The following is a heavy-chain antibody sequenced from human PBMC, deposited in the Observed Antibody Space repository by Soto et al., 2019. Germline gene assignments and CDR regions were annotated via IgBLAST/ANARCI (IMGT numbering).Heavy chain of an antibody. D-gene: IGHD6-19*01. CDR3: AKGGWLDDY. CDR2: ISASDAGT. Sequence: EVQLLESGGGLVQPGGSLRLSCAASGFTFSNFDMSWVRQAPGKGLEWVSVISASDAGTYYADSVQGRFTISRDNSKNTLYLQIDSLRAEDTAVSYGAKGGWLDDYGDQGTLVTVS. V-gene: IGHV3-23*01. CDR1: GFTFSNFD. J-gene: IGHJ4*02.